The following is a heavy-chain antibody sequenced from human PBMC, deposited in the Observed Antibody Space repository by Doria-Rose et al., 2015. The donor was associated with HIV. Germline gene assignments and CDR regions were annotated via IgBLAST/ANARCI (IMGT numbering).Heavy chain of an antibody. CDR2: IFSDDER. J-gene: IGHJ4*02. Sequence: ESGPVLVKPTETLTLTCTVSGVSLSSPGMGVSWIRQPPGKALEWPANIFSDDERSYNTSLKSRLTISRGTSKSQLVLTMTDMDPVDTATYYCARIKSSRWYHKYYFDFWGQGTLVIVSA. D-gene: IGHD6-13*01. CDR1: GVSLSSPGMG. V-gene: IGHV2-26*01. CDR3: ARIKSSRWYHKYYFDF.